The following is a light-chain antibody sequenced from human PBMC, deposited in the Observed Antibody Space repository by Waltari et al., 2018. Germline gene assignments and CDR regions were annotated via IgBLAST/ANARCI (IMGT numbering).Light chain of an antibody. J-gene: IGLJ1*01. CDR3: QVWDKSSDYV. Sequence: SYVLTQPPSVSLAPGQPATITCGGDNIGIKTVHWYQQRPGQAPVLVVYGDRDRPSGIPERFSGSNSGNTATLTIGRVEVGDEADYFCQVWDKSSDYVFGPGTKVTVL. CDR2: GDR. CDR1: NIGIKT. V-gene: IGLV3-21*02.